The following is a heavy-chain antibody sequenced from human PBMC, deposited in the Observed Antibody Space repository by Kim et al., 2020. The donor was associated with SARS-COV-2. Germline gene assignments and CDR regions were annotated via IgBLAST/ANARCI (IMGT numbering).Heavy chain of an antibody. D-gene: IGHD3-22*01. Sequence: GGSLRLSCAASGFTFSSYAMSWVRQAPGKGLEWVSAISGSGGSTYYADSVKGRFTISRDNSKNKLYLQMNSLRAEDTAVYYCAKGIGNTMMVVVIGRGFDYYLDYWGQGTLVTVSS. J-gene: IGHJ4*02. V-gene: IGHV3-23*01. CDR2: ISGSGGST. CDR3: AKGIGNTMMVVVIGRGFDYYLDY. CDR1: GFTFSSYA.